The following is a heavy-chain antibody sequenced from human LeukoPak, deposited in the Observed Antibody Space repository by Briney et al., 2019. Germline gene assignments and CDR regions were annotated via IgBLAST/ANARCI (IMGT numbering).Heavy chain of an antibody. CDR3: AKPDTASSGFIPYYFDY. J-gene: IGHJ4*02. CDR1: GFTFSSYA. D-gene: IGHD3-22*01. CDR2: ISGSGGST. Sequence: PAGGSLRLSCAASGFTFSSYAMSWVRQAPGKGLEWVSAISGSGGSTYYADSVKGRFTISRDNSKNTLYLQMNSLRAEDTAVYYCAKPDTASSGFIPYYFDYWGQGTLVTVSS. V-gene: IGHV3-23*01.